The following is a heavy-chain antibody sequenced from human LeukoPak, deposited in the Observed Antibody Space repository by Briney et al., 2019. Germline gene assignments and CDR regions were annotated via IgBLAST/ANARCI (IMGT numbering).Heavy chain of an antibody. CDR2: ISSSSSYI. Sequence: GGSLRLSCAASGFTFSSYSMNWVRQAPGKGLEWVSSISSSSSYIYYADSVKGRFTISRDNAKNSLYLQMNSLRAEDTAVYYCARPVTTSPLARDFDYWGQGTLVTVSS. V-gene: IGHV3-21*01. CDR3: ARPVTTSPLARDFDY. D-gene: IGHD4-17*01. CDR1: GFTFSSYS. J-gene: IGHJ4*02.